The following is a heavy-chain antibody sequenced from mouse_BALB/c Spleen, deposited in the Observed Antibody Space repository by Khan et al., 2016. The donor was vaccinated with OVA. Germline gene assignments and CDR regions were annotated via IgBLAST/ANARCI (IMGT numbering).Heavy chain of an antibody. CDR1: GYTFTSYW. V-gene: IGHV1S41*01. CDR2: IAPGSGST. D-gene: IGHD1-1*01. J-gene: IGHJ4*01. CDR3: ERDDYYGSSCYAMDY. Sequence: DLVKPGASVKLSCKASGYTFTSYWINWIKQRPGQGLEWIGRIAPGSGSTDYNEMFKGKATLTVDTSSSTVYIQLSSLSSEDSAVYVWERDDYYGSSCYAMDYWGQGTSVTVSS.